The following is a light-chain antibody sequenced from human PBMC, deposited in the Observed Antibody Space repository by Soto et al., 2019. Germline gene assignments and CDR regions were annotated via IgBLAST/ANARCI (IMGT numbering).Light chain of an antibody. J-gene: IGKJ1*01. CDR3: QQYGSSSWT. V-gene: IGKV3-20*01. Sequence: ELVFRHSPDTLSLSPGERATLACMASQSVSSKYLAWYQHKPGQAPRLLIYGASSRAPGIPDRFSGSGSGTDFTLTITRLEPEDFAVYYCQQYGSSSWTFGQGTKVDIK. CDR2: GAS. CDR1: QSVSSKY.